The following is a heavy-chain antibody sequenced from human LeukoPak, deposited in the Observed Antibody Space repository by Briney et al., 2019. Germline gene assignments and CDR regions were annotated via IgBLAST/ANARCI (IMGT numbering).Heavy chain of an antibody. Sequence: PGGSLRLSCAASGFTFSSYWMGWVRQAPGKGLEWVANIKQDGSEKYYVDSVKGRFTISRDNAKNSLYLQMNSLRAEDTAVYYCARGFLEWLLGSARAFDIWGQGTMVTVSS. D-gene: IGHD3-3*01. CDR1: GFTFSSYW. J-gene: IGHJ3*02. CDR2: IKQDGSEK. V-gene: IGHV3-7*01. CDR3: ARGFLEWLLGSARAFDI.